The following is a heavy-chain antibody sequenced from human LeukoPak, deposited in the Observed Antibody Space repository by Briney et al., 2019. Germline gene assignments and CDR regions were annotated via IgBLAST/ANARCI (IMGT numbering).Heavy chain of an antibody. CDR1: GFTFSSSG. CDR3: AKGGAVSSKSITLIRGTRKYYYYMDV. V-gene: IGHV3-23*01. CDR2: ISDSGGST. D-gene: IGHD3-10*01. J-gene: IGHJ6*03. Sequence: GGSLRLSCAASGFTFSSSGISWVRQAPGKGLEWVSGISDSGGSTYYADSVKGRFTISRDNSKNTLYLQMNSLRAEDTAVYYCAKGGAVSSKSITLIRGTRKYYYYMDVWGKGTTVTVSS.